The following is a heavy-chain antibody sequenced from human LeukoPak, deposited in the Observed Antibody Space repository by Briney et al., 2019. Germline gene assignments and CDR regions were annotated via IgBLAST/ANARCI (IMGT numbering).Heavy chain of an antibody. J-gene: IGHJ4*02. CDR3: VKERSSYYDY. Sequence: PGGSLRLSCSASGFTFSNYPKHWVRQAPGKGLEYVSAISSNGGSTYYADSVKGRFTISRDNPKNTLYLQMTSLRPEDTAVYYCVKERSSYYDYWGQGTLVTVSS. D-gene: IGHD3-22*01. CDR1: GFTFSNYP. CDR2: ISSNGGST. V-gene: IGHV3-64D*06.